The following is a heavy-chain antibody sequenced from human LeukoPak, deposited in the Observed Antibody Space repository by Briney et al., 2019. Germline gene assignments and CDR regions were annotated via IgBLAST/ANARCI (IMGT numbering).Heavy chain of an antibody. CDR1: GYTLTGYY. Sequence: ASVKVSCKSSGYTLTGYYMHWVRQAPGQGLEWMGWIHPDSGGTNYAQKLQGRVTMTTDTSTSTAYMELRSLRSDDTAVYYCATGYCSGGSCYSEDAFDIWGQGTMVTVSS. CDR3: ATGYCSGGSCYSEDAFDI. D-gene: IGHD2-15*01. V-gene: IGHV1-2*02. J-gene: IGHJ3*02. CDR2: IHPDSGGT.